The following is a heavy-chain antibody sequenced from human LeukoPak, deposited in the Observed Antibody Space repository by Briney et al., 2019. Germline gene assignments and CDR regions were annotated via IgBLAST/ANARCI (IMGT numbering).Heavy chain of an antibody. J-gene: IGHJ4*02. Sequence: GGSLRLSCAASGFIFSSYAMSWVRQAPGKGLEWVSAISGSGDSTYYADSVKGRFTISRDNSKNTPHLQMNSLRAEDTAIYYCAKLFSAVSTKFEYWGQGTQVTVSS. V-gene: IGHV3-23*01. CDR2: ISGSGDST. CDR1: GFIFSSYA. D-gene: IGHD5/OR15-5a*01. CDR3: AKLFSAVSTKFEY.